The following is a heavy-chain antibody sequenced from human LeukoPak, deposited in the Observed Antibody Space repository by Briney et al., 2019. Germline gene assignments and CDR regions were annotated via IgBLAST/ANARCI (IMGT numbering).Heavy chain of an antibody. CDR2: RST. V-gene: IGHV4-59*12. CDR1: GGSISSYY. J-gene: IGHJ3*02. Sequence: SETLSLTCTVSGGSISSYYWSWIRQPPGKGLEWIGYRSTNYNPSLKSRVTISVDTSKNQFSLKLSSVTAADTAVYYCARAKADAFDIWGQGTMVTVSS. CDR3: ARAKADAFDI.